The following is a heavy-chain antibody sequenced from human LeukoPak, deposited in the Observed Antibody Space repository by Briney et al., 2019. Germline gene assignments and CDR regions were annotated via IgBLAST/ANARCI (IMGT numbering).Heavy chain of an antibody. V-gene: IGHV3-30-3*01. Sequence: GGSLRLSCAASGFTFSSYAMHWVRQAPGKGLEWVAVISYDGSNKYYADSVKGRFTISRDNSKNTLYLQMNSLRAEDTAVYYCAREGVADRRNGYFQHWGQGTLVTVSS. CDR1: GFTFSSYA. CDR3: AREGVADRRNGYFQH. D-gene: IGHD1-14*01. J-gene: IGHJ1*01. CDR2: ISYDGSNK.